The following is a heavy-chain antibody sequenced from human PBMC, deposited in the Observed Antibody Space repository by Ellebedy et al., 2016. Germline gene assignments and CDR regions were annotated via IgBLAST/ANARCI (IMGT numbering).Heavy chain of an antibody. V-gene: IGHV3-11*06. CDR3: ARGSREPGRY. J-gene: IGHJ4*02. D-gene: IGHD1-26*01. Sequence: GESLKISCVASGFTFSDYYMSWIRQAPGKGLEWVSFISTGSSYTVYADSVKGRFTISRDDAKNSLYLQMNSLRAEDTAVYYCARGSREPGRYWGQGTLVTVSS. CDR2: ISTGSSYT. CDR1: GFTFSDYY.